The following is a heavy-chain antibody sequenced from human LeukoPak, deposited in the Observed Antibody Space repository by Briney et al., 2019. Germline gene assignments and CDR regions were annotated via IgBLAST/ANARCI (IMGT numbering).Heavy chain of an antibody. CDR1: GGSISSYY. CDR3: ARETIAVAAWYFDY. D-gene: IGHD6-19*01. V-gene: IGHV4-59*01. J-gene: IGHJ4*02. CDR2: IYYSGST. Sequence: PSETLSLTCTVSGGSISSYYWSWIRQPPGKGLEWIGYIYYSGSTNYNPSLKSRVTISVDTSKNQFSLKLSSVTAADTAVYYCARETIAVAAWYFDYWGQGTLVTVSS.